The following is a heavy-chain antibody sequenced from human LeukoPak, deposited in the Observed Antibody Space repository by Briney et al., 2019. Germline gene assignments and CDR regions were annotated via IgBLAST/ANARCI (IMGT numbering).Heavy chain of an antibody. Sequence: GGSLRLSCKASGFTFGDYAMNWVRRAPGKGLEWVCFIRSKAYGATIEYAASVKGRFTISRDDSKSIAYLQMNSLKTEDTAVYYCTRDSAAMILYGMDVWGQGTTVTVSS. V-gene: IGHV3-49*04. CDR1: GFTFGDYA. CDR3: TRDSAAMILYGMDV. D-gene: IGHD3-16*01. J-gene: IGHJ6*02. CDR2: IRSKAYGATI.